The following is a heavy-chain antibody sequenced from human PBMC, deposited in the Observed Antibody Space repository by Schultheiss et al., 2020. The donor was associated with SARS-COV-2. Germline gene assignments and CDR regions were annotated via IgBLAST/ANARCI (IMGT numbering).Heavy chain of an antibody. CDR3: ARGYQSGSYYAHTWYFDL. CDR1: GGSISSYY. Sequence: SETLSLTCTVSGGSISSYYWSWIRQPAGEGLEWIGRIYTSGSTYYNPSLKSRVTMSVDTSKNQFSLKLSSVTAADTAVYYCARGYQSGSYYAHTWYFDLWGRGTLVTVSS. V-gene: IGHV4-4*07. CDR2: IYTSGST. D-gene: IGHD1-26*01. J-gene: IGHJ2*01.